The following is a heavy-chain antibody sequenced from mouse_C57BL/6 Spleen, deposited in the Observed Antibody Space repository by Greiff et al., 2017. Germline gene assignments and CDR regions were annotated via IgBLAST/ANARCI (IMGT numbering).Heavy chain of an antibody. V-gene: IGHV5-17*01. J-gene: IGHJ1*03. CDR1: GFTFSDYG. Sequence: DVMLVESGGGLVKPGGSLKLSCAASGFTFSDYGMHWVRQAPEKGLEWVAYISSGSSTIYYADTVKGRFTISRDNAKNTLFLQMTSLRSEDTAMYYCARPDGSSHWYFDVWGTGTTVTVSS. D-gene: IGHD1-1*01. CDR2: ISSGSSTI. CDR3: ARPDGSSHWYFDV.